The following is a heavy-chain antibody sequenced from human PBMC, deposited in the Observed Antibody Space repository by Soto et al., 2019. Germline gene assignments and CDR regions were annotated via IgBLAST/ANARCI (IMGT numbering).Heavy chain of an antibody. CDR1: GGTFSSYT. CDR3: ARDRGGSSLGYY. J-gene: IGHJ4*02. D-gene: IGHD2-15*01. CDR2: IIPILGIA. V-gene: IGHV1-69*08. Sequence: QVQLVQSGAEVKKPGSSVKVSCKASGGTFSSYTISWVRQAPGQGLEWMGRIIPILGIANYAQKFQGRVTITADKSTSTAYMELSSLRSEDTAVYYCARDRGGSSLGYYWGQGTLVTVSS.